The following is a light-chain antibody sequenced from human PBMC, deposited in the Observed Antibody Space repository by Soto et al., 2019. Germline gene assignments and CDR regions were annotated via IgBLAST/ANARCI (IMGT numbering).Light chain of an antibody. V-gene: IGLV1-47*01. CDR2: RTN. CDR1: SSNIGSNY. Sequence: QSVLTQPPSASGTPGQRVTISCSGSSSNIGSNYVYWYQQLPGTAPKLLIYRTNQRPSGVPDRFSGSKSGTSASLAISGLRSEDEADYYCAAWEDSLSGPVFGGGTKLTVL. CDR3: AAWEDSLSGPV. J-gene: IGLJ2*01.